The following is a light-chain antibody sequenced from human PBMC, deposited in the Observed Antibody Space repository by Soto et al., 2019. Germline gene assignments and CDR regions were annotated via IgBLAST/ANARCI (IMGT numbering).Light chain of an antibody. CDR3: CSYAGSSTLVV. J-gene: IGLJ2*01. CDR2: EGS. Sequence: QSALTQPASVSGSPGQSITISCTGTSSDVGSYNLVSWYQQHPGKAPKLMIYEGSKRPSGVSNRFSGSKSGNTASLTISGLQAEEEAYYYCCSYAGSSTLVVFGGGTKLTVL. CDR1: SSDVGSYNL. V-gene: IGLV2-23*01.